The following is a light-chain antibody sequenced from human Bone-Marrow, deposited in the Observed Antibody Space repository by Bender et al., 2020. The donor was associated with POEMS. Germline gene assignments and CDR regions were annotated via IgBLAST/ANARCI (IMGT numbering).Light chain of an antibody. Sequence: TQPPSASGTPGQRVTISCSGSSSNIGSHTVNWYQQLLGTAPKLLIYGNNQRPSGVPDRFSGSKSGTSAFLDISGLQSEDEADYYCAAWDDSLNGWVFGGGTKLTVL. CDR3: AAWDDSLNGWV. CDR2: GNN. CDR1: SSNIGSHT. J-gene: IGLJ3*02. V-gene: IGLV1-44*01.